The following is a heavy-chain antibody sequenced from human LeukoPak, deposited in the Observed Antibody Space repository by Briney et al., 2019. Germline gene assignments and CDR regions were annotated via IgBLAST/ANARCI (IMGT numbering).Heavy chain of an antibody. D-gene: IGHD2-2*01. CDR1: GGSVTSDY. Sequence: ASETLSRTCTVSGGSVTSDYWSWIRQPPGKGLEWIGYMYYSGSTNYNPSLKSRVTISGDTSRNQFSLKLSSVTAADTAVYYCARRYFSSTSCPIDYWGQGTLGTVSS. J-gene: IGHJ4*02. CDR3: ARRYFSSTSCPIDY. V-gene: IGHV4-59*08. CDR2: MYYSGST.